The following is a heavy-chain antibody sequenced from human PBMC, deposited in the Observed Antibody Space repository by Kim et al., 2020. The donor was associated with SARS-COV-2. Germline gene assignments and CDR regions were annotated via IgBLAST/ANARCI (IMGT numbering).Heavy chain of an antibody. CDR2: TYYRSKWYN. CDR1: GSSVSSNSAA. D-gene: IGHD6-19*01. CDR3: VGGGGWNT. J-gene: IGHJ5*02. V-gene: IGHV6-1*01. Sequence: SQTLSLTCAISGSSVSSNSAAWNWIRQSPSRCLEWLERTYYRSKWYNEYALSVKSRININPDTSKNQFSLHLNSVTPEDTAVYYCVGGGGWNTWGQGTLFTVSS.